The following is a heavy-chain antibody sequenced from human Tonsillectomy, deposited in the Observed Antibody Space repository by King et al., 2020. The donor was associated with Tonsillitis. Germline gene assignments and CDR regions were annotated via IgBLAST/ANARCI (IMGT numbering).Heavy chain of an antibody. CDR3: ARDCSGTSCYLAMDV. CDR1: GFTFSRYW. D-gene: IGHD2-2*01. J-gene: IGHJ6*02. V-gene: IGHV3-7*01. Sequence: VQLVESGGGLVQPGGSLRLSCAASGFTFSRYWMSWVRQAPGKGLEGVANRNQDGSEKYYVDSVKGRFTISRDNAKNAVHLQMNSLRAEDTAVYNCARDCSGTSCYLAMDVWGQGTTVTVSS. CDR2: RNQDGSEK.